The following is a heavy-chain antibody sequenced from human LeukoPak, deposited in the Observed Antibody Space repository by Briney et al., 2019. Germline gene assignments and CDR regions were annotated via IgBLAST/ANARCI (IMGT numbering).Heavy chain of an antibody. CDR3: TTGGGVLRFL. CDR1: GITFTNAW. Sequence: GGSLRLSCVASGITFTNAWLSWVRQTPRKGLEWLGRIKSKIDGETTDYIAPVKGRFTISRDDSKNTLYLQMNSLKTEDTAVYYCTTGGGVLRFLGGQGTLVTVSS. V-gene: IGHV3-15*01. J-gene: IGHJ4*02. CDR2: IKSKIDGETT. D-gene: IGHD3-3*01.